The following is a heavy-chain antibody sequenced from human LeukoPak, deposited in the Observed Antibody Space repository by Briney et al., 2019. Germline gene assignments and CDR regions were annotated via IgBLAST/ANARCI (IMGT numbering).Heavy chain of an antibody. Sequence: PGGSLRLSCAASGFTFSSYEMNWVRQAPGKGLEWVSYISSSGSTIYYADSIRGRFTISRDNAKNSLHLQMNSLRAEDTAVYYCAKEGTGIHFDYWGQGTLVTVSS. J-gene: IGHJ4*02. CDR2: ISSSGSTI. CDR3: AKEGTGIHFDY. CDR1: GFTFSSYE. V-gene: IGHV3-48*03. D-gene: IGHD1-1*01.